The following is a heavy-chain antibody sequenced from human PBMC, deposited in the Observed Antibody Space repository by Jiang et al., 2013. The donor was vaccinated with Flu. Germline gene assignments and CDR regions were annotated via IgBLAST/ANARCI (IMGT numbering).Heavy chain of an antibody. V-gene: IGHV1-2*02. CDR1: GYTFTDYF. CDR2: IKIRTGET. J-gene: IGHJ4*02. Sequence: GAEVKKPGASVKVSCVASGYTFTDYFIHWVRQAPGQGLEWMGWIKIRTGETNYGQRFQDRVTLTRDTSINTAYMELSGLRSADTAVYYCARDPDTPMPIDFWGQGTLVTVSS. CDR3: ARDPDTPMPIDF. D-gene: IGHD5-18*01.